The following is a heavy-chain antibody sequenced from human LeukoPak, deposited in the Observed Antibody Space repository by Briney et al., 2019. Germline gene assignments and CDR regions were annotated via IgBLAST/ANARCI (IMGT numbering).Heavy chain of an antibody. CDR2: ISGYSGNT. J-gene: IGHJ4*02. CDR1: GHTFTNYG. Sequence: ASVKVSCKASGHTFTNYGISWVRQAPGQGLEWMGWISGYSGNTQYAQKLQGRVTMTTDTSTTTAYMELRSLRSDDTAVYYCARPVVSGNFDFWGQGTLVTVSS. V-gene: IGHV1-18*01. D-gene: IGHD5/OR15-5a*01. CDR3: ARPVVSGNFDF.